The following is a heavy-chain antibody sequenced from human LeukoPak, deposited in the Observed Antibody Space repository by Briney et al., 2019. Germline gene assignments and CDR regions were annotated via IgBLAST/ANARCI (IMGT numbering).Heavy chain of an antibody. CDR3: ARQGSGWCFDY. CDR2: IYYSGST. CDR1: GGSISSYC. Sequence: SETLSLTCTVSGGSISSYCWSWIRQPPGKGLEWIGYIYYSGSTNYNPSLKSRVTISVDTSKNQFSLKLSSVTAADTAVYYCARQGSGWCFDYWGQGTLVTVSS. J-gene: IGHJ4*02. V-gene: IGHV4-59*08. D-gene: IGHD6-19*01.